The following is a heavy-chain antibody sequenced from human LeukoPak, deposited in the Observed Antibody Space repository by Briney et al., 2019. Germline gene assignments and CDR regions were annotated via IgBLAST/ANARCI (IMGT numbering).Heavy chain of an antibody. Sequence: GGSLRLSCAASGFTFSSYAMHWVRQAPGKGLEYVSAISGNGGNTFYANSVKGRFTISRDNSKNTLYLQMGSLKPEDMAVYYCARLLNRIRQLWSTTPKYYFDYWGQGTLVTVSS. CDR1: GFTFSSYA. D-gene: IGHD5-18*01. J-gene: IGHJ4*02. CDR3: ARLLNRIRQLWSTTPKYYFDY. V-gene: IGHV3-64*01. CDR2: ISGNGGNT.